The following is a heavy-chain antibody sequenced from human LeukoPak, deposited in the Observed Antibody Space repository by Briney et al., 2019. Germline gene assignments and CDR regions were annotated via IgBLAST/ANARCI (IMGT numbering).Heavy chain of an antibody. J-gene: IGHJ4*02. D-gene: IGHD5-24*01. Sequence: GGSLRLSCAASGFTFGSYAMSWVRQAPGKGLEWVSAISGSSGGTYYTDSVKGRLTISRDSSKNTLYLQMNSLRAEDTAVYYCAKESESMSTTSFDYWGQGVLVTVSS. CDR3: AKESESMSTTSFDY. CDR1: GFTFGSYA. V-gene: IGHV3-23*01. CDR2: ISGSSGGT.